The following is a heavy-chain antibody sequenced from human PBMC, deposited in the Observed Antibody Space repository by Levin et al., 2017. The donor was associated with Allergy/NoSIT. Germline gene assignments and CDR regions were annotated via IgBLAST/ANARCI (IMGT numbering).Heavy chain of an antibody. CDR1: GGSISSSSYY. CDR3: ARLATVQQLVTFDY. Sequence: SETLSLTCTVSGGSISSSSYYWGWIRQPPGKGLEWIGSIYYSGSTYYNPSLKSRVTISVDTSKNQFSLKLSSVTAADTAVYYCARLATVQQLVTFDYWGQGTLVTVSS. CDR2: IYYSGST. D-gene: IGHD6-13*01. V-gene: IGHV4-39*01. J-gene: IGHJ4*02.